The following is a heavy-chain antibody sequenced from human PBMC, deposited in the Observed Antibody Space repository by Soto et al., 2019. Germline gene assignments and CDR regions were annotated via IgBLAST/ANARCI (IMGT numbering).Heavy chain of an antibody. CDR2: IKSKTDGGTT. CDR1: GFTFSNAW. CDR3: TTDHVTGTTGDY. D-gene: IGHD1-20*01. J-gene: IGHJ4*02. Sequence: GESLKISCAASGFTFSNAWMSWVRQAPGKGLEWVGRIKSKTDGGTTDYAAPVKGRFTISRDDSKNTLYLQMNSLKTEDTAVYYCTTDHVTGTTGDYWGQGTLVTVSS. V-gene: IGHV3-15*01.